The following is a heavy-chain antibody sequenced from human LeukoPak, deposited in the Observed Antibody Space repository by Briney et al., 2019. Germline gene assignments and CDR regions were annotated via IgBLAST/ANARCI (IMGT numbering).Heavy chain of an antibody. J-gene: IGHJ4*02. CDR3: ARDLGRDGYNYYS. V-gene: IGHV1-2*06. Sequence: ASVKVSCKASGGTFSSYAISWVRQAPGQGLEWMGRINPNSGGTNYAQKFQGRVTMTRDTSINTAYMEVSRLRSDDTAIYYCARDLGRDGYNYYSWGQGTLVTVSS. CDR1: GGTFSSYA. D-gene: IGHD5-24*01. CDR2: INPNSGGT.